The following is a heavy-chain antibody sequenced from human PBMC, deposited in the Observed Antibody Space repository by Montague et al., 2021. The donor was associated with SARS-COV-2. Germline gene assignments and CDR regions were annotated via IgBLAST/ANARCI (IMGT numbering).Heavy chain of an antibody. D-gene: IGHD1-26*01. V-gene: IGHV4-39*01. CDR3: VEIVGAADY. CDR1: GGSISSSSYY. CDR2: IYYSGST. Sequence: SETLSLTCTVSGGSISSSSYYWGWIRQPSGKGLEWIGSIYYSGSTYYNPSLKSRVTISVDTSKNQFSLKLSSVTAADTAVYYCVEIVGAADYWGQGTLVTVSS. J-gene: IGHJ4*02.